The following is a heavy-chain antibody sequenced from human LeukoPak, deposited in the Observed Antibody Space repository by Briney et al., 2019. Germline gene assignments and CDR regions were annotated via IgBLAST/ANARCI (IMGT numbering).Heavy chain of an antibody. D-gene: IGHD2-2*01. V-gene: IGHV4-39*01. Sequence: SETLSLTCTVSGGSISSSSYYWGWIRQPPGKGLEWIGSIYYSGSTYYNPSLKSRVTISVDTSKNQFSLKLSSVTAADTAVYYCARSPPDCSSTSCRPLFFDYWGQGTLVTVSS. CDR2: IYYSGST. CDR1: GGSISSSSYY. J-gene: IGHJ4*02. CDR3: ARSPPDCSSTSCRPLFFDY.